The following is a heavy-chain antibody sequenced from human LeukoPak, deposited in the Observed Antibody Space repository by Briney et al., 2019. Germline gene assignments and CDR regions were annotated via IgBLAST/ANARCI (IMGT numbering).Heavy chain of an antibody. CDR2: ISGSGGST. CDR3: AKEISPTVVTPANDAFDI. J-gene: IGHJ3*02. Sequence: GGSLRLSCAASGFTVSSNYMSWVRQAPGKGLEWVSAISGSGGSTYYADSVKGRFTISRDNSKNTLYLQMNSLRAEDTAVYYCAKEISPTVVTPANDAFDIWGQGTMVTVSS. V-gene: IGHV3-23*01. D-gene: IGHD4-23*01. CDR1: GFTVSSNY.